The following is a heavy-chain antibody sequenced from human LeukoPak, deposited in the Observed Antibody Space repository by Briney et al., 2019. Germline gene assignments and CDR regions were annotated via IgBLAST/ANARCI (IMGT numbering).Heavy chain of an antibody. CDR3: ARQGSQYCGSDD. CDR2: IYPGDSDT. CDR1: DSCFTDYW. J-gene: IGHJ4*02. V-gene: IGHV5-51*01. Sequence: GESLKISCQASDSCFTDYWIAWVRQMPGKGLEYMGIIYPGDSDTRYSPSFQGQVTISADKSITTAYLQWNRLKASHTAIYFCARQGSQYCGSDDWGQGTLVTVSS. D-gene: IGHD2-8*02.